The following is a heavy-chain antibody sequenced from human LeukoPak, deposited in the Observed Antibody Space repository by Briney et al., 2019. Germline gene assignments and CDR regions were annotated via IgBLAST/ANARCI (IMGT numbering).Heavy chain of an antibody. CDR2: IIPIFGIA. CDR1: GGTFSSYA. D-gene: IGHD3-3*01. CDR3: AREDTTYYGFWSGYKPLDY. V-gene: IGHV1-69*04. Sequence: SVKVSCKASGGTFSSYAISWVRQAPGQGLEWMGRIIPIFGIANYAQKFQGRVTITADKSTSTAYMELSSLRSEDTAVYYCAREDTTYYGFWSGYKPLDYWGQGTLVTVSS. J-gene: IGHJ4*02.